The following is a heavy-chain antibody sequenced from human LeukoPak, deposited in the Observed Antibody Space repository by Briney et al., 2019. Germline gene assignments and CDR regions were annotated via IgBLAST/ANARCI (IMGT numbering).Heavy chain of an antibody. CDR2: IFYSGTT. CDR3: ARDLGGLGKIDY. D-gene: IGHD7-27*01. Sequence: SQTLSLTCTVSGGSFSSDGYYWSWIRQHPGKGLEWIGYIFYSGTTYYNPSLKSRVIISVDASKNQFSLRLSSVTAADTAVYYCARDLGGLGKIDYWGQGTLVTVSS. V-gene: IGHV4-31*03. CDR1: GGSFSSDGYY. J-gene: IGHJ4*02.